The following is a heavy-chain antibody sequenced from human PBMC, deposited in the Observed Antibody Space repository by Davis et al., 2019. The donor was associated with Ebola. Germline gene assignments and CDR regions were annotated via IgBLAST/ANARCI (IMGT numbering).Heavy chain of an antibody. D-gene: IGHD3-22*01. J-gene: IGHJ3*02. V-gene: IGHV3-74*01. Sequence: LSLTCAASGFTFSSYWMHWVRQTPGKGLMWVSRIDGDGRYRDYADSVKGRFTISRDNAKNTLYLQMNSLRGEDTAVYYCARVQAYYDSSGYYSDAFDIWGQGTMVTVSS. CDR3: ARVQAYYDSSGYYSDAFDI. CDR1: GFTFSSYW. CDR2: IDGDGRYR.